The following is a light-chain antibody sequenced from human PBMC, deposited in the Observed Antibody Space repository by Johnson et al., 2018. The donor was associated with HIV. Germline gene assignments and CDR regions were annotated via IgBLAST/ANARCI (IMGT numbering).Light chain of an antibody. CDR1: SSNIGNNY. CDR2: DNN. J-gene: IGLJ1*01. Sequence: QSVLTQPPSVSAAPGQKVTISCSGSSSNIGNNYVSWYQQLPGTAPKLLIYDNNKRPSGIPDRFSGSKSGTSATLGITGLQTGDEADYYCGTWDSSLLYVFGTGTKVNVL. V-gene: IGLV1-51*01. CDR3: GTWDSSLLYV.